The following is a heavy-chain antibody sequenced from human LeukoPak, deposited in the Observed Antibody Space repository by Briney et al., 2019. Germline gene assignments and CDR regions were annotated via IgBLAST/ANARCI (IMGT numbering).Heavy chain of an antibody. CDR3: ARPSGDPSYYYYMDV. CDR2: INPSGGST. J-gene: IGHJ6*03. V-gene: IGHV1-46*01. CDR1: GYTFTSYY. D-gene: IGHD3-10*01. Sequence: ASVKVSCKASGYTFTSYYMHWVRQAPGQGLEWMGIINPSGGSTSYAQKLQGRVTMTRDTSTSTVYMELSSLRSEDTAVYYCARPSGDPSYYYYMDVWGKGTTVTVSS.